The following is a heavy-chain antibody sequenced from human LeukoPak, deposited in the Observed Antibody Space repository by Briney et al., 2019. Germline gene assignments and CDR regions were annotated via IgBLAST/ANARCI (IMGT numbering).Heavy chain of an antibody. CDR2: IYSVGST. Sequence: PSQTLSLTCTVSGGSISAGGHYGSWIRQRPGKGLEWIGFIYSVGSTNYNPSLKSRLTISLDTSQNQFSLELSSVTAADTAVYYCARSGITTTTIRNWFDPWGQGTLVIVSS. CDR3: ARSGITTTTIRNWFDP. V-gene: IGHV4-31*03. D-gene: IGHD1-7*01. J-gene: IGHJ5*02. CDR1: GGSISAGGHY.